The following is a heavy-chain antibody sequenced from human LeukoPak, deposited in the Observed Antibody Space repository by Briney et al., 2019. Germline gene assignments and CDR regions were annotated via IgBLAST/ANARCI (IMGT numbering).Heavy chain of an antibody. CDR2: INSDGSST. Sequence: GGSLRLSCAASGFTFSSYWMHWVRQAPGKGLVWVSRINSDGSSTSYADSVKGRFTISRDNAKNSLYLQMNSLRAEDTAVYYCARESPSGSQRNAFDIWGQGTMVTVSS. CDR3: ARESPSGSQRNAFDI. D-gene: IGHD1-26*01. V-gene: IGHV3-74*01. J-gene: IGHJ3*02. CDR1: GFTFSSYW.